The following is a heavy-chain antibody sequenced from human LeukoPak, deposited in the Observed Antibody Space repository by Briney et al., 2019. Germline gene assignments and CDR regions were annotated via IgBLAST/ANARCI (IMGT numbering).Heavy chain of an antibody. CDR1: GGSISSASYC. CDR2: IYTSGST. D-gene: IGHD6-19*01. Sequence: SETLSLTCTVSGGSISSASYCWSWIRQPAGKGLEWIGRIYTSGSTNYNPSLKNRVTISLGTSKNQFSLNLSSMTAADTAVYYCARHLDSNGWYVIDYWGQGTLVTVSS. J-gene: IGHJ4*02. CDR3: ARHLDSNGWYVIDY. V-gene: IGHV4-61*02.